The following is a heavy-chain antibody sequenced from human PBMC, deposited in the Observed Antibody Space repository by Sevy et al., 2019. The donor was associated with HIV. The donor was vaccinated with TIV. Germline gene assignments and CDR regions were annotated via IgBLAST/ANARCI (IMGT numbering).Heavy chain of an antibody. CDR1: GGSISSSSYY. D-gene: IGHD6-13*01. CDR3: ARQHRQQQLY. Sequence: SETLSLTCTVSGGSISSSSYYWVWIRQPPGKGLEWIGSIYYSGSTYYNPSLKSRVTISVDTSKNQFSLKLSSVTAADTAVYYCARQHRQQQLYWGQGTLVTVSS. CDR2: IYYSGST. J-gene: IGHJ4*02. V-gene: IGHV4-39*01.